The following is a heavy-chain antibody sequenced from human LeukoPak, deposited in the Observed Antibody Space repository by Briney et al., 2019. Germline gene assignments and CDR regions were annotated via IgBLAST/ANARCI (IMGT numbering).Heavy chain of an antibody. V-gene: IGHV4-59*01. CDR1: GGSISSYY. Sequence: PSEPLSLPCTVSGGSISSYYWSWIRQPPGKGLEWIGYIYYSGSTNYNPSLKSRVTISVDTSKNQFSLKLSSVTAADTAVYYCARGDSSGWFHFDYWGQGTLVTVSS. CDR2: IYYSGST. J-gene: IGHJ4*02. D-gene: IGHD6-19*01. CDR3: ARGDSSGWFHFDY.